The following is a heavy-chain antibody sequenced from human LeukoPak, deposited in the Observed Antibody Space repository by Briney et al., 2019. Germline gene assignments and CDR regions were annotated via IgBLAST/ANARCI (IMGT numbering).Heavy chain of an antibody. CDR3: ARERGKGIPRGYFDL. D-gene: IGHD3-10*01. J-gene: IGHJ2*01. V-gene: IGHV1-18*01. CDR2: ISAYNGNT. Sequence: ASVKVSCKASGYTFTSYGISWVLQAPGQALDWMGWISAYNGNTKYAQKLQGRVTMPTDTSTSTAYMELRSLRSDDTAVYYCARERGKGIPRGYFDLWGRGTLVTVSS. CDR1: GYTFTSYG.